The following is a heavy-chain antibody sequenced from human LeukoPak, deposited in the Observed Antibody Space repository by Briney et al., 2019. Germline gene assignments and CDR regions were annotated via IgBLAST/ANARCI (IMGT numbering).Heavy chain of an antibody. CDR3: ARAPEYDSSGYHFDY. Sequence: TGGSLRLSCAASGFTVGSTYMSWVRQAPGKGLEWVSVIYSGGSTYYADSVKGRFTISRDHSKNTLYLHMNSLRAEDTAVYYCARAPEYDSSGYHFDYWGQGTLVTVSS. V-gene: IGHV3-53*01. D-gene: IGHD3-22*01. CDR1: GFTVGSTY. CDR2: IYSGGST. J-gene: IGHJ4*02.